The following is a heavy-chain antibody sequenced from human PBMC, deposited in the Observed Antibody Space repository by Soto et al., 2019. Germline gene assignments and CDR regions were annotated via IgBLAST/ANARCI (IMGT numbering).Heavy chain of an antibody. Sequence: VQLLESGGGLVQPGGSLRLSCAASGFTFSSYTMSWVRQAPGKGLEWVSAISGSGGSTYYADSVKGRYTISRDNSKNTPYLQMSSLRAEDTAVYYCAKGDSGYDLGAFDIWGQGTMVTVSS. CDR2: ISGSGGST. CDR3: AKGDSGYDLGAFDI. J-gene: IGHJ3*02. D-gene: IGHD5-12*01. CDR1: GFTFSSYT. V-gene: IGHV3-23*01.